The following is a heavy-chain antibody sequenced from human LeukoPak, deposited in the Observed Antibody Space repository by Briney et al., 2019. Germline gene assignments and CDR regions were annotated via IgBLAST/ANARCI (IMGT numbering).Heavy chain of an antibody. CDR1: GGSITNTNYF. J-gene: IGHJ4*02. Sequence: TPSETLSLTCTVSGGSITNTNYFWGWIRQPPGKGLEWIGSISYSARTYFNPSLKRRVTISVDSSKNQFSLSLSSVTAADTAVYYCARHSEEDGSNPKPLDFWGQGALVTVSS. V-gene: IGHV4-39*01. CDR2: ISYSART. CDR3: ARHSEEDGSNPKPLDF. D-gene: IGHD6-6*01.